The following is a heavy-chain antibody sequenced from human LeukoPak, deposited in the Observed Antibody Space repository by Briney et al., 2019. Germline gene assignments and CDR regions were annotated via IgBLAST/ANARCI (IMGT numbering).Heavy chain of an antibody. CDR3: AKFNVRNYGSFDP. Sequence: PGGSLRLSCAASGFAFSSYGMHWVRQAPGKGLEWVAFIRYDGSNKYYADSVKGRFTISRDNSKNTLYLQMNSLRAEDTAVYYCAKFNVRNYGSFDPWGQGALVTVSS. D-gene: IGHD1-7*01. V-gene: IGHV3-30*02. CDR1: GFAFSSYG. J-gene: IGHJ5*02. CDR2: IRYDGSNK.